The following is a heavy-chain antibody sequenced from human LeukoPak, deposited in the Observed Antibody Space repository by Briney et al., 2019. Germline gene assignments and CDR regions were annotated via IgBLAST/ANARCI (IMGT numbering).Heavy chain of an antibody. Sequence: ALVTVSCKASDYTFSNYGISWVRQAPGQELEWMGLINPYNGNTRYAENLQGRDTMTTDTSTSTAYMELRSLRSDDTAIYYCARDFTPPHCTTPNCPRGGWFDPWGQGTLVTVSS. CDR2: INPYNGNT. CDR3: ARDFTPPHCTTPNCPRGGWFDP. D-gene: IGHD2-8*01. J-gene: IGHJ5*02. CDR1: DYTFSNYG. V-gene: IGHV1-18*01.